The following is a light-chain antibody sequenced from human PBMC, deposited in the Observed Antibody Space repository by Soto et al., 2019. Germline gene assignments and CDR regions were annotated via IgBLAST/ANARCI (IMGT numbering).Light chain of an antibody. V-gene: IGKV1-27*01. J-gene: IGKJ4*01. CDR2: ATS. Sequence: DIQLTQSPSSLSASVGDRVTITCRASQAISSYLAWYQQKPGKVPELLIYATSTLQSGAPSRFSGSGSGTDFTLTISILQAEDVATYYCQKYNHAPTFGGGTKVEIK. CDR3: QKYNHAPT. CDR1: QAISSY.